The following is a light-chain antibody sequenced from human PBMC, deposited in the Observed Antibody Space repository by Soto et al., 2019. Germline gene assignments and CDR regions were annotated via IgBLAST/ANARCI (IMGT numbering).Light chain of an antibody. CDR3: SSYTSSSTLLYV. Sequence: QSALTQPASVSGSPGQSITISCTGTSSDVGGYNYVSWYQQHPGKAPKLMIYEVSNRPSGVSNRFSGSKSGNTASLTISGLQAEDEAHYYCSSYTSSSTLLYVFGTGTKVTVL. J-gene: IGLJ1*01. CDR1: SSDVGGYNY. CDR2: EVS. V-gene: IGLV2-14*01.